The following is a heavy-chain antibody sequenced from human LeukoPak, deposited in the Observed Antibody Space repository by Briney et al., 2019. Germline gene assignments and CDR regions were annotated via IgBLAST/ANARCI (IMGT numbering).Heavy chain of an antibody. CDR1: GYTLTELS. V-gene: IGHV1-24*01. CDR3: ATPLAPGATSLIDY. CDR2: FDPEDGET. Sequence: ASVKVSCKVSGYTLTELSMHWVRQAPGKGLEWMGGFDPEDGETIYAQKFQGRVTMTADTSTDTAYMELSSLRSEDTAVYSCATPLAPGATSLIDYWGQGTLVTVSS. D-gene: IGHD1-26*01. J-gene: IGHJ4*02.